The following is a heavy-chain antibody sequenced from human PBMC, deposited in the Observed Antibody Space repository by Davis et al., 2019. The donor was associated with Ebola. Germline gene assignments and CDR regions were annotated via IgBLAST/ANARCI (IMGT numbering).Heavy chain of an antibody. CDR2: ISSSSSNT. Sequence: PSETLSLTCAVSGGSISSSTYYWGWIRQAPGKGLEWISYISSSSSNTRYTDSVKGRFTISRDNAKNSLYLQMNSLRGEDTALYYCARDYSSGWFGYIDDWGQGTLVTVSS. D-gene: IGHD6-19*01. CDR3: ARDYSSGWFGYIDD. J-gene: IGHJ4*02. V-gene: IGHV3-11*05. CDR1: GGSISSSTYY.